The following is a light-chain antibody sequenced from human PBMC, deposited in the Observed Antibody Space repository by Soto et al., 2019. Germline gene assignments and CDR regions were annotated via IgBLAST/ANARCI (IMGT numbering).Light chain of an antibody. CDR1: SGSIASNS. CDR2: DNN. CDR3: QSYNANNQV. J-gene: IGLJ2*01. V-gene: IGLV6-57*03. Sequence: NFMLTQPHSVSESPGKTVTISCTRSSGSIASNSVQWYQQRPGSAPTTVIYDNNQRPSGVPDRFSGSIDRSSNSASLTISGLRTDDEADYYCQSYNANNQVFGGGTQLTVL.